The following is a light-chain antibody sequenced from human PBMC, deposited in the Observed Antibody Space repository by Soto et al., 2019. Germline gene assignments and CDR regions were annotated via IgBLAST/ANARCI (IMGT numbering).Light chain of an antibody. CDR2: GAS. V-gene: IGKV3-20*01. CDR3: QQYVSSPLT. J-gene: IGKJ4*01. Sequence: EIVLTQSPGTLSLSPGEGGTLSCRASQSVSSGYLAWYQQKPGQAPRFLIYGASTRATGIPDRFSGSGSGTDFTLTISRLEPEDFAVYYCQQYVSSPLTFGGGTKVDI. CDR1: QSVSSGY.